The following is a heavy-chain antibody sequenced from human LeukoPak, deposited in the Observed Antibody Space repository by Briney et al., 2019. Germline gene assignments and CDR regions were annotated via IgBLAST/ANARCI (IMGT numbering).Heavy chain of an antibody. Sequence: GGSLRLSCAASGFTFSSYGMHWVRQAPGKGLEWVSYISSSSTIYYADSVKGRFTISRDNAKNSLYLQMNSLRAEDTAVYYCARAAYDYVWGSYRYPDYWGQGTLVTVSS. D-gene: IGHD3-16*02. CDR1: GFTFSSYG. V-gene: IGHV3-48*01. CDR3: ARAAYDYVWGSYRYPDY. J-gene: IGHJ4*02. CDR2: ISSSSTI.